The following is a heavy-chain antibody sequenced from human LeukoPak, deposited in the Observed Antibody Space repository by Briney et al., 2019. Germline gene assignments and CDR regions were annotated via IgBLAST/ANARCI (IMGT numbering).Heavy chain of an antibody. J-gene: IGHJ4*02. Sequence: GRSRRLSCAASGFTFSSYAMHWVRQAPGKGLEWVAFISYDGSSEYYADSVKGRFIISRDRSKNTLYLQMNSLRVEDTAVYYCARGGYLTYLIDYWGQGTLVTVSS. D-gene: IGHD3-22*01. V-gene: IGHV3-30-3*01. CDR2: ISYDGSSE. CDR3: ARGGYLTYLIDY. CDR1: GFTFSSYA.